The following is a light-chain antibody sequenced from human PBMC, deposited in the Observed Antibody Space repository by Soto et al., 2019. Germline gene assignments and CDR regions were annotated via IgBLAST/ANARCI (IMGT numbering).Light chain of an antibody. Sequence: QSVLTQPPSASGTPGQRVTISCSGSSSNIGTYTVNWYQQLPGTAPKLLIYTDYQRPSGVPDRFSGSRSGTSASLAISGLQSEDEADYYCASWDDSLSGGVFGGGTKLTVL. V-gene: IGLV1-44*01. CDR2: TDY. CDR3: ASWDDSLSGGV. J-gene: IGLJ3*02. CDR1: SSNIGTYT.